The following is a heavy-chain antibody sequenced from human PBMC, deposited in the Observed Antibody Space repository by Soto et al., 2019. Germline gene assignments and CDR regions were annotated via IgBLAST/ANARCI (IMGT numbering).Heavy chain of an antibody. Sequence: SETLSLTCTVSGGSISSYYWSWIRQPPGKGLEWIGYIYYSGSTNYNPSLKSRVTISVDTSKNQFSLKLSSVTAADTAVYYCAGDRGMVRGVIRFDPWGQGTLVTVSS. D-gene: IGHD3-10*01. J-gene: IGHJ5*02. CDR2: IYYSGST. CDR3: AGDRGMVRGVIRFDP. CDR1: GGSISSYY. V-gene: IGHV4-59*01.